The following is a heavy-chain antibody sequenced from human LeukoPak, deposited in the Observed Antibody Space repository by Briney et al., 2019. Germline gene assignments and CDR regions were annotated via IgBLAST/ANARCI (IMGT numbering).Heavy chain of an antibody. D-gene: IGHD6-13*01. CDR2: IKSKTDGGTT. J-gene: IGHJ4*02. CDR1: GFMFSNYG. Sequence: GGSLRLSCEASGFMFSNYGMHWVRQAPGKGLEWVGRIKSKTDGGTTDYAAPVKGRFTISRDDSKNTLYLQMNSLKTEDTAVYYCTTVTAAVLEPDYWGQGTLVTVSS. CDR3: TTVTAAVLEPDY. V-gene: IGHV3-15*01.